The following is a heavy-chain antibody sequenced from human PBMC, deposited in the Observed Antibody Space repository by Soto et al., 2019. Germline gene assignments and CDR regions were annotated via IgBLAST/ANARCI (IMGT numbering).Heavy chain of an antibody. CDR3: AKIESIFFYDSTRYYPFDY. CDR2: LSGSGVST. CDR1: GFPFSNYA. J-gene: IGHJ4*02. Sequence: GGSLRLSCVASGFPFSNYAMTWVRQAPGKGLEWVSALSGSGVSTYYADSVMGRFTISRDNSKNTVYLQMNSLRAEDTAVYYCAKIESIFFYDSTRYYPFDYCGQGTLVPVSS. D-gene: IGHD3-22*01. V-gene: IGHV3-23*01.